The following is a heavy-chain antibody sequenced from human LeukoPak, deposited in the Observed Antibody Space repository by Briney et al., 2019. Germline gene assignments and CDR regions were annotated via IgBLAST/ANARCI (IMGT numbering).Heavy chain of an antibody. Sequence: GGSLRLSCAASGYTFTSYAMSWVRQAPGKGPEWVSGISESGGSTYYVDSVKGRFTISRDNSKNTVYLQMNSLRAEDTAIYYCAKGGVRPVTTGDYWGQGTLVTVSS. CDR3: AKGGVRPVTTGDY. CDR1: GYTFTSYA. CDR2: ISESGGST. J-gene: IGHJ4*02. V-gene: IGHV3-23*01. D-gene: IGHD4-17*01.